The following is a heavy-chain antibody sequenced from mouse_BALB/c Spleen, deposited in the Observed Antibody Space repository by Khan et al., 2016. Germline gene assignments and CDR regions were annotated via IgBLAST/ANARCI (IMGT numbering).Heavy chain of an antibody. Sequence: QVQLQQPGAELVRPGASVKLSCKASGYTVTSDWRDWVKQRPGQGLEWIGMIDPSDSETHYNQMFKDKATLTVATSSSTAYMQLSRLTSEASAVCSCSRGLCLDYWGQGSTLTVSS. D-gene: IGHD6-1*01. CDR1: GYTVTSDW. J-gene: IGHJ2*01. CDR2: IDPSDSET. V-gene: IGHV1-61*01. CDR3: SRGLCLDY.